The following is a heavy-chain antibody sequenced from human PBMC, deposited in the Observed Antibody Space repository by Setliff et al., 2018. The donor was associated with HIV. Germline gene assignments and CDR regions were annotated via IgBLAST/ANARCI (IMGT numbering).Heavy chain of an antibody. J-gene: IGHJ6*02. D-gene: IGHD6-19*01. V-gene: IGHV1-46*01. Sequence: ASVKVSCKASGYTLTSYYMHWVRQASGQGLERMGMINPSGGSTSYAQKFQGRVTMTRDTSTSTVYMELSSLRSEDTAVYYCARRVAGTVYYYGMDVWGQGTTVTVSS. CDR3: ARRVAGTVYYYGMDV. CDR2: INPSGGST. CDR1: GYTLTSYY.